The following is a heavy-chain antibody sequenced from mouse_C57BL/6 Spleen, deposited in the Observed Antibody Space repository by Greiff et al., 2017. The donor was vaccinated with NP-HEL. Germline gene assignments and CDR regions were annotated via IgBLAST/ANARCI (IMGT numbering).Heavy chain of an antibody. V-gene: IGHV1-55*01. D-gene: IGHD1-1*01. CDR2: IYPGSGST. J-gene: IGHJ4*01. CDR1: GYTFTSYW. Sequence: VKLQQPGAELVKPGASVKMSCKASGYTFTSYWITWVKQRPGQGLEWIGDIYPGSGSTNYNEKFKSKATLTVDTSSSTAYMQLSSLTSEDSAVYYCARITTVVARAMDYWGQGTSVTVSS. CDR3: ARITTVVARAMDY.